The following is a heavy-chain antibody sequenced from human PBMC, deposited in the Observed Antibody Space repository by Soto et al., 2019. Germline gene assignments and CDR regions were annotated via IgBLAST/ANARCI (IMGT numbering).Heavy chain of an antibody. CDR2: INVGNGHT. CDR3: ARGSGDGIDY. V-gene: IGHV1-3*01. CDR1: GYTFTSYV. Sequence: GASVKVSCKASGYTFTSYVMHWVRQAPGQRLEWVGWINVGNGHTKYSQKFQGRVTFTRDTSASTAYMDLSSLRSEDTAFYYCARGSGDGIDYWGQGTLVTVSS. J-gene: IGHJ4*02. D-gene: IGHD3-10*01.